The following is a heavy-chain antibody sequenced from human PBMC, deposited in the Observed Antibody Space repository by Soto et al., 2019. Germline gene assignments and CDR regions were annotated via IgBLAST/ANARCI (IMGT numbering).Heavy chain of an antibody. CDR2: IYYSGST. J-gene: IGHJ6*02. CDR1: GGSISSGDYY. Sequence: PSETLSLTCTVSGGSISSGDYYWSWIRQPPGEGLEWIGYIYYSGSTYYNPSLKSRVTISVDTSKNQFSLKLSSVTAADTAVYYCARYPVSYYYGMDVWGQGTTVTVSS. CDR3: ARYPVSYYYGMDV. V-gene: IGHV4-30-4*08.